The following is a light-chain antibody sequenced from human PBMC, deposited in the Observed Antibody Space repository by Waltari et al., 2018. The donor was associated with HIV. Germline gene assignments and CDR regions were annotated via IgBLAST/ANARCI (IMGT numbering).Light chain of an antibody. CDR3: SAWDSSLSEWV. V-gene: IGLV10-54*01. J-gene: IGLJ3*02. CDR2: RGG. CDR1: DQNVGHEV. Sequence: AGPTQPSSVSKGLQQNVTLTCTGNDQNVGHEVAGWLLRHDGHPTEVLSYRGGARPAGISHKYFASRSGNTASLTITGLQVDDEAVYYCSAWDSSLSEWVFGGGTKLTVL.